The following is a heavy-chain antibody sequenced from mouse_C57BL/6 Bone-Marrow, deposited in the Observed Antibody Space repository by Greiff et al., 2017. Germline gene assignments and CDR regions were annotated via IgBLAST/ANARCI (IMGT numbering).Heavy chain of an antibody. J-gene: IGHJ3*01. V-gene: IGHV3-6*01. CDR1: GYSITSGYY. D-gene: IGHD4-1*01. CDR2: ISYDGSN. CDR3: ALPGTWFAY. Sequence: EVKLLESGPGLVKPSQSLSLTCSVTGYSITSGYYWNWIRQFPGNKLEWMGYISYDGSNNYNPSLKNRISITRDTSKNQFFLKLNSVTTEDTATYYCALPGTWFAYWGQGTLVTVSA.